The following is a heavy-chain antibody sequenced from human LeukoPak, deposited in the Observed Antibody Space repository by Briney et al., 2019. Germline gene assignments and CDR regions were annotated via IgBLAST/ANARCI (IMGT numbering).Heavy chain of an antibody. J-gene: IGHJ4*02. D-gene: IGHD1-14*01. CDR1: GGSISSYY. V-gene: IGHV4-59*01. CDR3: ARDGNPFDY. Sequence: SETLSLTCTVSGGSISSYYWSWIRQPPGKGLEWIGYIYYSGSTSYNPSLKSRVTISVDTSKNQLSLRLSSVTAADTAVYYCARDGNPFDYWGQGTLVTVSS. CDR2: IYYSGST.